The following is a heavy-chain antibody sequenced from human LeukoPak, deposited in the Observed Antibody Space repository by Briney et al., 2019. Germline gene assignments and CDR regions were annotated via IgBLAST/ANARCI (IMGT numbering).Heavy chain of an antibody. CDR3: ARLLYGSALAKDY. D-gene: IGHD3-10*01. J-gene: IGHJ4*02. Sequence: SSETLSLTCAVYGGSFSGYYWSWIRQPPGKGLEWIGSIYYSGSTYYNPSLKSRVTISVDTSKNQFSLKLSSVTAADTAVYYCARLLYGSALAKDYWGQGTLVTVSS. CDR2: IYYSGST. V-gene: IGHV4-34*01. CDR1: GGSFSGYY.